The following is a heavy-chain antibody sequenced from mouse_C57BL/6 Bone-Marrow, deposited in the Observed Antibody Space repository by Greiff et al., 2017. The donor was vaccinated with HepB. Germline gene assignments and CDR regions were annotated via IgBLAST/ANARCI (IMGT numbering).Heavy chain of an antibody. V-gene: IGHV5-6*01. D-gene: IGHD2-2*01. CDR2: ISSGGSYT. CDR1: GFTFSSYG. Sequence: EVKLMESGGDLVKPGGSLKLSCAASGFTFSSYGMSWVRQTPDKRLEWVATISSGGSYTYYPDSVKGRFTISRDNAKNTLYLQMSSLKSEDTAMYYCARWLRRFAYWGQGTLVTVSA. J-gene: IGHJ3*01. CDR3: ARWLRRFAY.